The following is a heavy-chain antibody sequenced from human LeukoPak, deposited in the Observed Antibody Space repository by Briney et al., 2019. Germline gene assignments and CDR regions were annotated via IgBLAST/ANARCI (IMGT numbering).Heavy chain of an antibody. J-gene: IGHJ4*02. CDR3: ASSGSYRFDY. D-gene: IGHD1-26*01. Sequence: PSETLSLTCTVFGGSISSSHWWTWVRHSPGKGLEWVSHITASGTAMFYADSVKGRFTISRDNAKNSLYLQMNSLRDEDTAVYYCASSGSYRFDYWGQGTLVTVSS. CDR2: ITASGTAM. CDR1: GGSISSSH. V-gene: IGHV3-48*02.